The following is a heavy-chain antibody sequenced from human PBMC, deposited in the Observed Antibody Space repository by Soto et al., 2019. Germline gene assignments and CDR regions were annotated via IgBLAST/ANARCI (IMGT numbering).Heavy chain of an antibody. CDR2: IWYDGSNK. J-gene: IGHJ6*03. D-gene: IGHD3-3*01. CDR1: GFTFSSYG. CDR3: ARTFGDYYYYMDV. Sequence: QVQLVESGGGVVQPGRSLRLSCAASGFTFSSYGMHWVRQAPGKGLEWAAVIWYDGSNKYYADSVKGRFTISRDNSKNTLYLQMNSLRAEDTAVYYCARTFGDYYYYMDVWGKGTTVTVSS. V-gene: IGHV3-33*01.